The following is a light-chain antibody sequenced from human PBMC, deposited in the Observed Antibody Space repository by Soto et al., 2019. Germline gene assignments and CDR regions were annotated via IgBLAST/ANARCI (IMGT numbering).Light chain of an antibody. J-gene: IGKJ1*01. CDR2: AAS. Sequence: INRNHSPSSVSASVLYRITITCLASQDIGGRLAWFQQKPGKAPQYLIQAASILQSGVPSRFSGSGSGTEFILTINNLQPEDFASYFCLQVYSFPRTFGLGTKVDIK. CDR3: LQVYSFPRT. V-gene: IGKV1-12*01. CDR1: QDIGGR.